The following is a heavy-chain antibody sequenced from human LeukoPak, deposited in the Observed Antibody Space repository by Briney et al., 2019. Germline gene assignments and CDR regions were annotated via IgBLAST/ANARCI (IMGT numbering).Heavy chain of an antibody. CDR3: AREGSRRVFDY. J-gene: IGHJ4*02. CDR2: INHSGST. D-gene: IGHD6-13*01. V-gene: IGHV4-34*01. Sequence: PSETLSLTCAVYGGSFSGHYCSWIRQPPGKGLEWIGKINHSGSTNYNPSLKSRVTISVDTSKNQFSLKLSSVTAADTAVYYCAREGSRRVFDYWGQGTLVTVSS. CDR1: GGSFSGHY.